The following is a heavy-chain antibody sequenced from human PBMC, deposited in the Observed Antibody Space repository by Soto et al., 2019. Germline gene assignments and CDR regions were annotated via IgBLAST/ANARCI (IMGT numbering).Heavy chain of an antibody. J-gene: IGHJ6*03. CDR3: ARGLRQPSAIGRFSDYYMDI. CDR2: INPSVGST. CDR1: GYTFTNHY. Sequence: QVQLVQSGGEVKKPGASVRISCRASGYTFTNHYIHWVRQAPGQGLEWMGIINPSVGSTSYARKFQCRGLMTRATSTHSVYMDLSSLTSEDTAVYFCARGLRQPSAIGRFSDYYMDIWGTGTTVTVSS. V-gene: IGHV1-46*03. D-gene: IGHD2-2*02.